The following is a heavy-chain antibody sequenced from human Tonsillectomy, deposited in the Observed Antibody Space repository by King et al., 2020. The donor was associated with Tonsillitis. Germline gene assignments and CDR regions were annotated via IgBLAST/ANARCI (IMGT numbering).Heavy chain of an antibody. V-gene: IGHV3-23*04. Sequence: VQLVESGGGLVQPRGSLRLSCAASGFTFSSYAMSWVRQAPGKGLEWVSTIRGSGCGTYYAVSVKGRFTISRDYSKNTLYLQMNSLRAEDTAVYYCARDQPRGDFAFDVWGQGTMVTVSS. CDR1: GFTFSSYA. J-gene: IGHJ3*01. CDR2: IRGSGCGT. CDR3: ARDQPRGDFAFDV. D-gene: IGHD3-3*01.